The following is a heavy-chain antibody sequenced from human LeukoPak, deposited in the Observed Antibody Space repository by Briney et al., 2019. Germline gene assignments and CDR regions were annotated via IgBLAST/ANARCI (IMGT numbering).Heavy chain of an antibody. V-gene: IGHV3-64*01. Sequence: GGSLRLSCAASGFTFSDYGMHWARQAPGKGLESVSPISSNGGSTYYANSVKGRFTVSRDNSKNTLYLQMGSLRAEDMAVYYCARYSSSLPFDYGGEGTLVTVSS. D-gene: IGHD6-19*01. CDR3: ARYSSSLPFDY. CDR2: ISSNGGST. J-gene: IGHJ4*02. CDR1: GFTFSDYG.